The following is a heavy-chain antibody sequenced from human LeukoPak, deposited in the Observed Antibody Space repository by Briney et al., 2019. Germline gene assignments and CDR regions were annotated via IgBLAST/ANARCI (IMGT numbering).Heavy chain of an antibody. D-gene: IGHD3-10*01. J-gene: IGHJ4*02. Sequence: SGPTLVNPTQTLTLTCNFSGFSLSNTGVAVGWIRQSPGKALEWLAVAYWNNDKSYSPSLKSRLTITKDTSKNQVVLKMTNVDPVDTATYYCAHKGRGSGSYTMWGQGTLVTVSS. CDR1: GFSLSNTGVA. V-gene: IGHV2-5*01. CDR3: AHKGRGSGSYTM. CDR2: AYWNNDK.